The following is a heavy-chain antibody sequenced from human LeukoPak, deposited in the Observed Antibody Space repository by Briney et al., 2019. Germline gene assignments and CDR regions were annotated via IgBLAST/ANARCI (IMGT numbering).Heavy chain of an antibody. J-gene: IGHJ4*02. Sequence: PGGSLRLSCAASGFTFSSYSMKWVRHAPGKGLEWVSSISSSSSYIYYADSVKGRFTISRENAKNSLYLQMNSLRAEDTAVYYCARDQREYSSGLDYWGQGTLVTVSS. V-gene: IGHV3-21*01. CDR2: ISSSSSYI. CDR3: ARDQREYSSGLDY. CDR1: GFTFSSYS. D-gene: IGHD6-19*01.